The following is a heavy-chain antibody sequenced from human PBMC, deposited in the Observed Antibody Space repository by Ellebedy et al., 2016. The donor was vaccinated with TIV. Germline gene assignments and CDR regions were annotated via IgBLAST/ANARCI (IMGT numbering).Heavy chain of an antibody. D-gene: IGHD3-22*01. V-gene: IGHV3-30*02. CDR1: GFTFSSYG. J-gene: IGHJ3*02. CDR3: ARAYDSSGYYGVNAFDI. Sequence: GESLKISCAASGFTFSSYGMHWVRQAPGKGLEWVAFIRYDGSNKYYADSVKGRFTISRDNSKNTLYLQMNSLRAEDTAVYYCARAYDSSGYYGVNAFDIWGQGTMVTVSS. CDR2: IRYDGSNK.